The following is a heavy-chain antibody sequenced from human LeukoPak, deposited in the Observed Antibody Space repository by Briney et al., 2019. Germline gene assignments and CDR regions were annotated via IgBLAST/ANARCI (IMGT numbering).Heavy chain of an antibody. D-gene: IGHD5-24*01. Sequence: KPSETLSLTCTVSGGSISSGGYYWSWIRQHPGKGLEWIGYINYSGSTYYNPSLKSRVTISVDTSKNQFSLKLSSVTAADTAVYYCARESKGVMATISHYYYYGMDVWGQGTTVTVSS. CDR3: ARESKGVMATISHYYYYGMDV. J-gene: IGHJ6*02. CDR2: INYSGST. CDR1: GGSISSGGYY. V-gene: IGHV4-31*03.